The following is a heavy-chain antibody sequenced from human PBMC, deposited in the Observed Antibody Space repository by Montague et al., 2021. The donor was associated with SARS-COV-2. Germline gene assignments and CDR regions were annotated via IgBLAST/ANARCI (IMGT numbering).Heavy chain of an antibody. Sequence: SETRSLTCTVSGGSISSGYYWGWIRQPPGKGLEWIGSIYHSGSTYYNPSLKSRVTISVDTSKNQFSLKLSSVTAADTAVYYCAVNSNYYYYYGMDVWGQGTTVTVSS. CDR1: GGSISSGYY. J-gene: IGHJ6*02. V-gene: IGHV4-38-2*02. CDR2: IYHSGST. D-gene: IGHD4-11*01. CDR3: AVNSNYYYYYGMDV.